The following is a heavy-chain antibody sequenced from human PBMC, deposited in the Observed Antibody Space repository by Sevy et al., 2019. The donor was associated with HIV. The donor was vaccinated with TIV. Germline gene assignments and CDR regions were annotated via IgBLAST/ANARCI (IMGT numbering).Heavy chain of an antibody. J-gene: IGHJ4*02. CDR3: ARRYFDL. CDR2: IRQDGNEI. CDR1: GFTFDNYW. Sequence: GGSLRLSCVASGFTFDNYWMQWVRQAPEKGLEWVANIRQDGNEIYYADSVKGRFTISRDNAKESLYLQMSNLRVEDTAIYYCARRYFDLWGQGILVTVSS. V-gene: IGHV3-7*01.